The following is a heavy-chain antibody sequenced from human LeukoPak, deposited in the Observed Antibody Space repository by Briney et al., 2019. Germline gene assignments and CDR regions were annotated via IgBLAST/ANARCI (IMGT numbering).Heavy chain of an antibody. CDR2: IYHSGST. Sequence: SETLSLICTVSGGSISSGGYYWSWIRQPPGKGLEWIGYIYHSGSTYYNPSLKSRVTISVDRSKNQFSLKLSSVTAADTAVYYCAREEPGIAAAGTDYFDYWGQGTLVTVSS. D-gene: IGHD6-13*01. CDR1: GGSISSGGYY. V-gene: IGHV4-30-2*01. CDR3: AREEPGIAAAGTDYFDY. J-gene: IGHJ4*02.